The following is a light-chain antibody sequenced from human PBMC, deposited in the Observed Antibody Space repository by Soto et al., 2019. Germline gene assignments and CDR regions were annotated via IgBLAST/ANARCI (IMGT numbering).Light chain of an antibody. CDR2: GAS. Sequence: EIVMTQSPATLSVSPGERATLSCRASQSVSSNLAWYQQKPGQAPRLLIYGASTRATGIPARFSGSGSGTEFTLTISSLQSEDFAVYYCQQSHTFGPGTKVDIK. CDR3: QQSHT. V-gene: IGKV3-15*01. CDR1: QSVSSN. J-gene: IGKJ3*01.